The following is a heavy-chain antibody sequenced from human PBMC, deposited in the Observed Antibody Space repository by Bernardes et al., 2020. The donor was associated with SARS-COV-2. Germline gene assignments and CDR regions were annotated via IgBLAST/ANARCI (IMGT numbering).Heavy chain of an antibody. CDR2: ISGSGGST. D-gene: IGHD6-6*01. CDR3: AKDKWSIAARPRDYYYYYGMDV. V-gene: IGHV3-23*01. Sequence: GSLRLSCAASGFTFSSYAMSWVRQAPGKGLEWVSAISGSGGSTYYADSVKGRFTISRDNSKNTLYLQMNSLRAEDTAVYYCAKDKWSIAARPRDYYYYYGMDVWGQGTTVTVSS. CDR1: GFTFSSYA. J-gene: IGHJ6*02.